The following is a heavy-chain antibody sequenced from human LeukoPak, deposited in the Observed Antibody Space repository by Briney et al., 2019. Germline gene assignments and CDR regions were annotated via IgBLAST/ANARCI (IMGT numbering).Heavy chain of an antibody. J-gene: IGHJ6*03. D-gene: IGHD5-18*01. CDR3: ARLTVDTAMVSLGYYYYYYYMDV. Sequence: SETLSLTCTVSGGSISSSSYYWGWIRQPPGKGLEWIGSIYYSGSTYYNPSLKSRVTISVDTSKNQFSLKLSSVTAADTAVYYCARLTVDTAMVSLGYYYYYYYMDVWGKGTTVTVSS. CDR2: IYYSGST. V-gene: IGHV4-39*07. CDR1: GGSISSSSYY.